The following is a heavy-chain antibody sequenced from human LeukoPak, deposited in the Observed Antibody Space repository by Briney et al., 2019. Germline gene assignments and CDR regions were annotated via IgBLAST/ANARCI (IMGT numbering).Heavy chain of an antibody. CDR1: GFTFSSYE. J-gene: IGHJ5*02. CDR2: ISSSGGTI. D-gene: IGHD2-15*01. CDR3: ARDLRLGYCSGNSCYSS. Sequence: GGSLRLSCAASGFTFSSYEMKWVRQAPGKGLEWVSYISSSGGTIYHADSVMGRFSISRDNAKNSLYLQMNSLRAEDTAVYYCARDLRLGYCSGNSCYSSWGQGTLVTVSS. V-gene: IGHV3-48*03.